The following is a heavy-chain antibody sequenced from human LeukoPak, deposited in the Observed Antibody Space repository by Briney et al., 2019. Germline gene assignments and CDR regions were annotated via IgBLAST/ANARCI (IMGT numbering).Heavy chain of an antibody. CDR3: ARDQQGISFDC. CDR2: ISFDGGNK. J-gene: IGHJ4*02. V-gene: IGHV3-30-3*01. CDR1: GFTFSNYA. Sequence: PGGSLRLSCAASGFTFSNYAMHWVRQAPGKGLEWVAFISFDGGNKYYADSVKGRFTISRDNSKSTLYLQMNSLRAEDTAVFYCARDQQGISFDCWGQGTLVTVSS. D-gene: IGHD6-13*01.